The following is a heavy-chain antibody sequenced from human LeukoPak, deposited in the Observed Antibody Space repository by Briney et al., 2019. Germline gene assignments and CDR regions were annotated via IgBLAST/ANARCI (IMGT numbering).Heavy chain of an antibody. CDR1: GFTFSNYA. Sequence: GGSLRLSCAASGFTFSNYAMNWVRQAPGKGLEWVSAISGSGGNTYYSDSVKDRFTISRDNSKNTLYLQMNSLRAEDTAIYYCATYRQVLLPFESWGQGTLVTVSS. D-gene: IGHD2-8*02. CDR3: ATYRQVLLPFES. J-gene: IGHJ4*02. CDR2: ISGSGGNT. V-gene: IGHV3-23*01.